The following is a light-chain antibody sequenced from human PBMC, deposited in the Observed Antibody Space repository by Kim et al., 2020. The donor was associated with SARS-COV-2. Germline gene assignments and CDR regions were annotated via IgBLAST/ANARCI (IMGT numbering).Light chain of an antibody. CDR1: QSVSSN. CDR2: GAS. CDR3: QQYDDWPRT. Sequence: EIVMTQSPVTLSVSLGERATLSCRASQSVSSNLAWYQQKPGQAPRLLIYGASTRATGIPARFSGSGSGTEFTLTISSLQSEDFAVYYCQQYDDWPRTFGQGTKVDIK. V-gene: IGKV3-15*01. J-gene: IGKJ1*01.